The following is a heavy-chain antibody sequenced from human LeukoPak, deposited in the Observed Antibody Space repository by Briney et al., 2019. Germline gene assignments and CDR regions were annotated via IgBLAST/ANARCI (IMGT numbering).Heavy chain of an antibody. CDR2: IYTSGST. D-gene: IGHD4-17*01. Sequence: PSETLSPTCTVAGGSISSYYWSWIRQPAGKGLEWIGRIYTSGSTNYNPSLKSRVTMSVDTSKNQFSLKLSSVTAADTAVYYCAKASVTTSKGYYYYGMDAWGQGTTVTVSS. V-gene: IGHV4-4*07. CDR3: AKASVTTSKGYYYYGMDA. J-gene: IGHJ6*02. CDR1: GGSISSYY.